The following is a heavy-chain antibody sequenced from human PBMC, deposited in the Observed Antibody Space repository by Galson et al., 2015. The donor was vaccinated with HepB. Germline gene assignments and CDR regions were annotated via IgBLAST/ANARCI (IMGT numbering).Heavy chain of an antibody. CDR3: ARPLVLNGRFTPGVGPFHI. CDR2: IYYGGRT. V-gene: IGHV4-39*01. D-gene: IGHD2-8*01. Sequence: ETLSLTCDVSGISISGSQYYWGWIRQSPKKGLEWIGSIYYGGRTYFSPSFQSRVAMSVDTSKNQLSLTLSSVTAADTAVYHWARPLVLNGRFTPGVGPFHIWGHGTLVTVSA. CDR1: GISISGSQYY. J-gene: IGHJ3*02.